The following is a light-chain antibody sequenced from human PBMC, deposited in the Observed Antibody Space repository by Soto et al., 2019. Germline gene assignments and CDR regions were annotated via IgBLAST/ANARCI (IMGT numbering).Light chain of an antibody. V-gene: IGLV2-18*02. CDR3: NSYTGSRTYV. CDR2: EVS. CDR1: SSDVGSYNR. J-gene: IGLJ1*01. Sequence: QSVLTQPPSVSGSPGQSVAISCTGNSSDVGSYNRVSRYQQPPGAAPKLMIYEVSNRPSGVPDRFSGSKSGNTASLTISWLQAEDEADYYCNSYTGSRTYVFGTGTKVTVL.